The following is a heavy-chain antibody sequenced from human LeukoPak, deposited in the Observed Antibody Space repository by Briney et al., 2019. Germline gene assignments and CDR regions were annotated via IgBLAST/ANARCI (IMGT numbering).Heavy chain of an antibody. CDR1: GGSISSYY. V-gene: IGHV4-4*07. CDR2: MYTSGST. CDR3: ARIYSRGWSLDY. D-gene: IGHD6-19*01. Sequence: PSETLSLTCTVPGGSISSYYWTWIRQSAGKGLEWIGRMYTSGSTKYSPSFESRVTMSGDASKNQFSLRLNSVTAADTAIYYCARIYSRGWSLDYWGPGTLVTVSS. J-gene: IGHJ4*02.